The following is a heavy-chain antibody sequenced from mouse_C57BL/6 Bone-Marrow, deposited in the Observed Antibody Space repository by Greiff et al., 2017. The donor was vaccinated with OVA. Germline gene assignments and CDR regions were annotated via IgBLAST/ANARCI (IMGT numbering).Heavy chain of an antibody. D-gene: IGHD2-1*01. CDR1: GFSLTSYG. Sequence: VQVVESGPGLVAPSQSLSITCTVSGFSLTSYGVDWVRQPPGTGLEWLGVIWGGGSTNYNSALMSRLSISKDNSKSQVFLKMNSLQTDDTAMYYCAIIYYGNSYAMDYWGQGTSVTVSS. J-gene: IGHJ4*01. V-gene: IGHV2-9*01. CDR3: AIIYYGNSYAMDY. CDR2: IWGGGST.